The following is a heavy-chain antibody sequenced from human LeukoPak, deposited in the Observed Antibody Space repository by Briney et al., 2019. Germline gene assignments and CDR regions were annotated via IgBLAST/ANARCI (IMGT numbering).Heavy chain of an antibody. CDR2: ISSGSSTV. Sequence: GGSLRLSCAASGFTFSTYNMNWVPQAPGKGLEWLSYISSGSSTVYYADSVEGRFTVSRDNAKNSLYLQMNSLRDEDTAVYYCARGETARVDYWGQGILVAVS. CDR1: GFTFSTYN. CDR3: ARGETARVDY. D-gene: IGHD3-16*01. J-gene: IGHJ4*02. V-gene: IGHV3-48*02.